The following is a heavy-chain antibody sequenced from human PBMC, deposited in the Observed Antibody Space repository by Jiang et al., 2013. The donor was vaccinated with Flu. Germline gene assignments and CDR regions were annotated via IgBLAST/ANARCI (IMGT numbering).Heavy chain of an antibody. J-gene: IGHJ4*02. CDR1: GFTFSTYT. CDR2: ISKDSIYI. D-gene: IGHD3-22*01. V-gene: IGHV3-21*01. CDR3: ARRYYDTSGYPFDY. Sequence: VQLLESGGGLVKPGESLRLSCAASGFTFSTYTMNWVRQAPGKGLEWVASISKDSIYIFHADSVKGRFTTSRDNAKKSLYLQMNSLRAEDTAVYYCARRYYDTSGYPFDYWGQGTLVTVSS.